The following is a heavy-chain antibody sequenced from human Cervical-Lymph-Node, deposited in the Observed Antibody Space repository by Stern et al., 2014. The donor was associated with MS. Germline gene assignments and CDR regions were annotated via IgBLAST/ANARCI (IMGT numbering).Heavy chain of an antibody. CDR3: ARHVQGFDY. V-gene: IGHV5-51*01. CDR1: GYSFTIYY. Sequence: MQLVQSGAEVKKPGESLKISCKLSGYSFTIYYIAWVRQMPGKGLEWMGVIYPYGSDTTYIPSFQGQVTIAADKSITTAYLQWSSLRASDTAMYYCARHVQGFDYWGQGTLVTVSS. J-gene: IGHJ4*02. CDR2: IYPYGSDT.